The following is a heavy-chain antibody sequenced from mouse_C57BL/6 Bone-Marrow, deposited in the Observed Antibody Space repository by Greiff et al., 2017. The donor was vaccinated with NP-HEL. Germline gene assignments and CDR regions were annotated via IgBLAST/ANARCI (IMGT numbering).Heavy chain of an antibody. CDR1: GFNIKDDY. CDR3: TTSTIVTHYYAMDY. D-gene: IGHD2-5*01. V-gene: IGHV14-4*01. Sequence: EVHLVESGAELVRPGASVKLSCTASGFNIKDDYMHWVKQRPEQGLEWIGWIDPENGDTEYASKFQGKATITADTSSNTAYLQLSSLTSEDTAVYYCTTSTIVTHYYAMDYWGQGTSVTVSS. CDR2: IDPENGDT. J-gene: IGHJ4*01.